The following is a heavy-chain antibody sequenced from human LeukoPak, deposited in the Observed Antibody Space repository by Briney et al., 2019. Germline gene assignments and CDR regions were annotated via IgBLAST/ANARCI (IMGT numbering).Heavy chain of an antibody. V-gene: IGHV3-48*03. J-gene: IGHJ3*02. CDR1: GFTLSDYE. CDR3: ARGMKATDAFDI. Sequence: PGGSLRLSCAASGFTLSDYEMTWVRQAPGKGLEWISYISSSGSITSHADSVKGRFTISRDNAKNSLYLQMNSLRAEDTALYYCARGMKATDAFDIWGQGTMVTVSS. D-gene: IGHD5-12*01. CDR2: ISSSGSIT.